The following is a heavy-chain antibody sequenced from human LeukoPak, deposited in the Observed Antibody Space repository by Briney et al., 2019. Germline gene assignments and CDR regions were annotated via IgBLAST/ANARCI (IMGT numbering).Heavy chain of an antibody. D-gene: IGHD6-13*01. J-gene: IGHJ4*02. CDR3: ARGSGVAAAAGGDY. V-gene: IGHV1-2*04. CDR2: INPNSGGT. CDR1: GYTFTGYC. Sequence: ASVKVSCKASGYTFTGYCMHWVRPAPGQGLEWMGWINPNSGGTNYAQKFQGWVTMTRDTSISTAYMELSRLRSDDTAVYYCARGSGVAAAAGGDYWGQGTLVTVSS.